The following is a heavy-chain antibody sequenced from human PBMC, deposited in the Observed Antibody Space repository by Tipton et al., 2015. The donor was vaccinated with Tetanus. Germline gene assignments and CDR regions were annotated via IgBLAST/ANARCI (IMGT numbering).Heavy chain of an antibody. V-gene: IGHV5-51*01. CDR1: GHNFRSYW. Sequence: QSGPEVKKPGESLKISCKVSGHNFRSYWVSWVRQMPGRGLEWMGIISPGDSEATYNPSFQGQVTISADKSISTAYLQWTSLKPSDTAIYFCARLPKHYSASGSTWGQGTLVTVSS. CDR2: ISPGDSEA. CDR3: ARLPKHYSASGST. J-gene: IGHJ5*02. D-gene: IGHD3-10*01.